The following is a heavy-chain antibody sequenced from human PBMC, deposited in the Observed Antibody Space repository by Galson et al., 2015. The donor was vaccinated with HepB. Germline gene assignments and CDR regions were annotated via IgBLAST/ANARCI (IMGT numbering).Heavy chain of an antibody. CDR3: AKNFYAMIQAPGYYYYGMDV. Sequence: SLRLSCAASGFTFSSYGMHWVRQAPGKGLEWVAVISYDGSDKYFADSVKGRFASSRDNSKNTLYLQMNSLRVEDTAVYYCAKNFYAMIQAPGYYYYGMDVWGQGTTVTVSS. J-gene: IGHJ6*02. CDR2: ISYDGSDK. V-gene: IGHV3-30*18. D-gene: IGHD3-16*01. CDR1: GFTFSSYG.